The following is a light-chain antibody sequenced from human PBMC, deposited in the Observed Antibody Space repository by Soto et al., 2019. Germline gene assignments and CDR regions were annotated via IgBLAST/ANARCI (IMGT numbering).Light chain of an antibody. CDR3: MQGTHWPYT. V-gene: IGKV2-30*01. Sequence: DVVVTQSPLALPATLGQPASISFRSSQSLVYTDGITYLNWFHQRPGHSPRRLIYRASNRDPGVPDRFSGSGSGTDFTLKISWVEAGEVGVYYCMQGTHWPYTFGQGTKLEIK. CDR2: RAS. J-gene: IGKJ2*01. CDR1: QSLVYTDGITY.